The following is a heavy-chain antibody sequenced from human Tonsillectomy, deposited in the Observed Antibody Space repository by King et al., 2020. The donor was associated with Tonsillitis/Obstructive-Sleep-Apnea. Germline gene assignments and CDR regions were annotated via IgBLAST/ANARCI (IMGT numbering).Heavy chain of an antibody. V-gene: IGHV3-23*04. CDR1: GFTFSSYA. CDR3: ANTPTVVPADYYFDY. J-gene: IGHJ4*02. D-gene: IGHD4-23*01. Sequence: VQLVESGGGLVQPGGSLRLSCATSGFTFSSYAMSWVRQAPGKGLEWVSVISGSGGSTYYADSVKGRFTISRDNSKNTLYLQMNSLRAEDTAVYYCANTPTVVPADYYFDYWGQGTLVTVSS. CDR2: ISGSGGST.